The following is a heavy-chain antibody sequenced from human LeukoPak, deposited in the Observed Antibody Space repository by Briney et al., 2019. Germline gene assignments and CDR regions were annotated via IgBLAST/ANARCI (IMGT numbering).Heavy chain of an antibody. CDR2: IIPIFGTA. Sequence: ASVKVSCKASGGTFSSYAISWVRQAPGQGLEWMGGIIPIFGTANYAQKFQGRVTMTEDTSTDTAYMELSSLRSEDTALYYCAKDGSRIYYYYYMDVWGKGTTVTVSS. J-gene: IGHJ6*03. V-gene: IGHV1-69*06. CDR1: GGTFSSYA. CDR3: AKDGSRIYYYYYMDV.